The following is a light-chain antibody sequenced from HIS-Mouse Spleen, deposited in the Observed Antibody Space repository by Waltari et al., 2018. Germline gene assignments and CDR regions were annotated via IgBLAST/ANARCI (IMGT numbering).Light chain of an antibody. J-gene: IGLJ3*02. CDR3: QSYDSSNLV. CDR2: EDN. V-gene: IGLV6-57*04. Sequence: NFMLTQPHSVSESPGKTVTISCTRSSGSIASNYVPGYPQRPGSAPPTVIYEDNQRPSGVPDRFSGSIDSSSNSASLTISGLKTEDEADYYCQSYDSSNLVFGGGTKLTVL. CDR1: SGSIASNY.